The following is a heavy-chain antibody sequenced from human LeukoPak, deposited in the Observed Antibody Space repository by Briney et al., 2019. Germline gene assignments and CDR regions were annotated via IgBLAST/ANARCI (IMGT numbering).Heavy chain of an antibody. Sequence: AGGSLRLSCAASGFTFSSYEMNWVRQAPGKGLEWVSYISSSGSTIYYADSVKGRFTISRDNAKNSLYLQMNSLRAKDTAVYYCARDLAAAGTYYYGMDVWGQGTTVTVSS. CDR2: ISSSGSTI. D-gene: IGHD6-13*01. V-gene: IGHV3-48*03. J-gene: IGHJ6*02. CDR3: ARDLAAAGTYYYGMDV. CDR1: GFTFSSYE.